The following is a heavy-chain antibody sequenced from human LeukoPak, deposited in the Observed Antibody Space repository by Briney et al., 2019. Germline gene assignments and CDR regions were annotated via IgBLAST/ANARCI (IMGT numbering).Heavy chain of an antibody. J-gene: IGHJ3*01. D-gene: IGHD5-24*01. CDR2: IKQDGSEK. CDR3: ATKGGRGPNDAFDL. Sequence: SGGSLRLSCVASGFTFTSYWMSWVRQAPGKGLEWVANIKQDGSEKHYMDSVKGRFTISRDNAKNSLYLQMDSLRADDTAVYYCATKGGRGPNDAFDLWGQGTTVTVSP. CDR1: GFTFTSYW. V-gene: IGHV3-7*01.